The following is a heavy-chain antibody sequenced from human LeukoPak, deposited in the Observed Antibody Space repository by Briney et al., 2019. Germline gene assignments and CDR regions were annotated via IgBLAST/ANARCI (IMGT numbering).Heavy chain of an antibody. CDR2: ISTSGST. CDR3: ARMYSYGPFDY. V-gene: IGHV4-4*07. Sequence: SETLSLTCTVSGGSISSYYWSWIRQPAGKGLESIGHISTSGSTNYNPSLKSRVTISVDTSKNQFSLKLSSVTAADTAVYYCARMYSYGPFDYWGQGTLVTVSS. J-gene: IGHJ4*02. CDR1: GGSISSYY. D-gene: IGHD5-18*01.